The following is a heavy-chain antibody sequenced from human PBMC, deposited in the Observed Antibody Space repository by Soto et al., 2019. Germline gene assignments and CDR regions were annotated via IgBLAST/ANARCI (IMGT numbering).Heavy chain of an antibody. CDR1: GDSISSSNW. D-gene: IGHD6-19*01. V-gene: IGHV4-4*02. Sequence: QVQLQESGPGLVKPSGTLSLTCAVSGDSISSSNWWTWVRQPPGKGLGWIGEIYHSGSTSYNPSLQRRGTISVDKSKNHFSLTLRSVTAADTAVYYCATNAVAGTPIDYWGQGTLVTVSS. CDR3: ATNAVAGTPIDY. J-gene: IGHJ4*02. CDR2: IYHSGST.